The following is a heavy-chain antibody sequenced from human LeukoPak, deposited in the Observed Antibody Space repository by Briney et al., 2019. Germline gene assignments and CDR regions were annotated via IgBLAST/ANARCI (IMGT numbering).Heavy chain of an antibody. CDR3: AKDSSDYYFDY. Sequence: SGGSLRLSCAASGFTFSSYEMNWVRQAPGKGLEWLAFIWYDEITKNYADSVKGRFTISRDNSKNTLYVQMNSLRPDDTAVYYCAKDSSDYYFDYWGQGTLVTVSS. CDR2: IWYDEITK. V-gene: IGHV3-30*02. D-gene: IGHD3-22*01. CDR1: GFTFSSYE. J-gene: IGHJ4*02.